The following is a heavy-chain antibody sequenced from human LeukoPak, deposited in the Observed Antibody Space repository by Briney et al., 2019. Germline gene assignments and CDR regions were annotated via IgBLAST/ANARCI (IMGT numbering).Heavy chain of an antibody. J-gene: IGHJ4*02. CDR2: ISYDGSNK. D-gene: IGHD6-13*01. CDR1: GFTFSSYG. V-gene: IGHV3-30*18. Sequence: GGSLRLSCAASGFTFSSYGMHWVRQAPGKGLEWVAVISYDGSNKYYADSVKGRFTISRDNSKNTLYLQMNSLRAEDTAVYYCAKDPSPYSSSWYNNYFDYWDQGTLVTVSS. CDR3: AKDPSPYSSSWYNNYFDY.